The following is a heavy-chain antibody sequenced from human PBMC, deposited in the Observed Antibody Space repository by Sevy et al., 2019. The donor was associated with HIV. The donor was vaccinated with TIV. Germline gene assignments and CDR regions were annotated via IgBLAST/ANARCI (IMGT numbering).Heavy chain of an antibody. Sequence: GGSLRLSCAASGFTFSTYAMNWVRQAPGKGLEWVSAISGGGDNTYYAESVKGRFTISKDNSKNTLNLQMNGLRAEDTGVCYCAKEVRWYCASTYCYVFDYWGQGTLVTVSS. J-gene: IGHJ4*02. D-gene: IGHD2-2*01. CDR1: GFTFSTYA. CDR3: AKEVRWYCASTYCYVFDY. V-gene: IGHV3-23*01. CDR2: ISGGGDNT.